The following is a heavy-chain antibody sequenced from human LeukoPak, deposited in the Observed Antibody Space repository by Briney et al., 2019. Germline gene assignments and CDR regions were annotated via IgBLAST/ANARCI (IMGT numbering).Heavy chain of an antibody. CDR1: GGSIRGYY. J-gene: IGHJ6*03. D-gene: IGHD3-10*01. Sequence: SETLSLTCNVSGGSIRGYYWGWIRQPPGKGLEWIGSIYHSGSTYYNPSLKSRVTISVDTSKNQFSLKLSSVTAADTAVYYCARVGGITMVRGVSYYMDVWGKGTTVTISS. CDR2: IYHSGST. CDR3: ARVGGITMVRGVSYYMDV. V-gene: IGHV4-38-2*02.